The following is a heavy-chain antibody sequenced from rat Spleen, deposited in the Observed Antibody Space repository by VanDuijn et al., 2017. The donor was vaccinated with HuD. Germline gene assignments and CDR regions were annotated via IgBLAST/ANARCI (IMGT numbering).Heavy chain of an antibody. CDR3: AKNIYYSSYLYYFDY. D-gene: IGHD1-2*01. V-gene: IGHV5-25*01. CDR2: ISPSGVT. J-gene: IGHJ2*01. Sequence: EVQLVESGGGLVQPGRSLKLSCEASGFTFRNFDMAWVRQAPTKGLEWVASISPSGVTYYRDSVKGRFTVSRENAKSTLYFLIDSLRSEDTATYYCAKNIYYSSYLYYFDYWGQGVMVTVSS. CDR1: GFTFRNFD.